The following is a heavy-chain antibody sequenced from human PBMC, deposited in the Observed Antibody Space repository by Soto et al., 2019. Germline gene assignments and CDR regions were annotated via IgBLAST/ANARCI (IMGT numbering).Heavy chain of an antibody. J-gene: IGHJ6*02. Sequence: EVQLLESGGGLVQPGGSLRLSCAASGFTFSSYAMSWVRQAPGKGLEWVSAISGSGGITYYADSVKGRFTISRDNSKNTLYLQMNSLRAEDTAVYYCAKDQGCTNCVCYFYYYYYGMDVWGQGTTVTVSS. V-gene: IGHV3-23*01. CDR2: ISGSGGIT. CDR3: AKDQGCTNCVCYFYYYYYGMDV. D-gene: IGHD2-8*01. CDR1: GFTFSSYA.